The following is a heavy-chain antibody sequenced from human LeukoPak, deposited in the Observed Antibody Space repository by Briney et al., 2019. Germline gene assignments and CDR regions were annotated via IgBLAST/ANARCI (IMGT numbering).Heavy chain of an antibody. CDR2: MNPKSGAT. J-gene: IGHJ6*03. V-gene: IGHV1-2*02. CDR1: AYTFTGYY. CDR3: ARGSDYDDYFYMDF. Sequence: ASVKVSCKASAYTFTGYYMHWVRQAPGQGLEWMGWMNPKSGATDYARKFQGRVTMTRDTSISTAYMELTRLRSDDTAVYFCARGSDYDDYFYMDFWGKGTTVTVSS.